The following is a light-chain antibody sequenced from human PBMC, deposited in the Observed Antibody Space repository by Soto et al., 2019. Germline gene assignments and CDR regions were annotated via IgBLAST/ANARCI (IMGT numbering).Light chain of an antibody. J-gene: IGLJ3*02. CDR1: SGHSSYA. Sequence: QSVLTQSPSASASLGASVKLTCTLSSGHSSYAIAWHQQQPEKGPRYLMKLNSDGSHSKGDGNPDRFSGSSSGAERSLTISRLSSEDEADYYCLTWGTGIRVFGGGTQGTVL. CDR2: LNSDGSH. V-gene: IGLV4-69*01. CDR3: LTWGTGIRV.